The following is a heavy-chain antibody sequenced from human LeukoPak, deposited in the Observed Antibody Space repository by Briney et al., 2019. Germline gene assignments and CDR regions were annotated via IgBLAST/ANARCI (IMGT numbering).Heavy chain of an antibody. CDR1: GFTFSSYA. CDR2: ISGSGGST. V-gene: IGHV3-23*01. CDR3: AKGGSTVTPFDY. D-gene: IGHD4-17*01. J-gene: IGHJ4*02. Sequence: PGGSLRLSCAASGFTFSSYAMGWVCQAPGKGLEWVSLISGSGGSTYYADSVKGRFIISRDNSKNTLYLQMNSLRAEDTAVYYCAKGGSTVTPFDYWGQGTLVTVSS.